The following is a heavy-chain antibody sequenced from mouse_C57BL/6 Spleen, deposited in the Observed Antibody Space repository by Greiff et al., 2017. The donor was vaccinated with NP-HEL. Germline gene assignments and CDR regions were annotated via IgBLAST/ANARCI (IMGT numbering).Heavy chain of an antibody. CDR1: GYTFTSYW. CDR3: ARDLYYYGSSSDY. J-gene: IGHJ2*01. Sequence: QVQLKQPGAELVKPGASVKLSCKASGYTFTSYWMHWVKQRPGHGLEWIGMIHPNSGSTNYNEKFKSKATLTVDKSSSTAYMQLSSLTSEDSAVYYCARDLYYYGSSSDYWGQGTTLTVSS. V-gene: IGHV1-64*01. CDR2: IHPNSGST. D-gene: IGHD1-1*01.